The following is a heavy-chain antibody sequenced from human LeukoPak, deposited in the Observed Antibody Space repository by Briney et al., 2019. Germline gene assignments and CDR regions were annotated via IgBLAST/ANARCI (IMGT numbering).Heavy chain of an antibody. V-gene: IGHV3-30*18. J-gene: IGHJ4*02. CDR2: MSHDGSYY. Sequence: WGSLRLSCAASGFPFRSYAMHWVRQAPGKGLEWVAIMSHDGSYYNYADSVKGRFTISRDNTENTLYLQMNSLRTEDTAVYYCAKENDYDRDSGDFVYWGQGTLVTVSS. D-gene: IGHD3-22*01. CDR1: GFPFRSYA. CDR3: AKENDYDRDSGDFVY.